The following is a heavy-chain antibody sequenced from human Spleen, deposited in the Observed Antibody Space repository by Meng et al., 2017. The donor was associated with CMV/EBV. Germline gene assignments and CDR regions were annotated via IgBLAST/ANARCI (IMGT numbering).Heavy chain of an antibody. Sequence: SCYTFTSYGITWVRQAPGQGLEWMGWISAYNGYTKYAQKLQGRVTMTTHTSTSTAYMELRSLRSDDTAVYYCAREGDTQRGYYTPFDYWGQGTLVTVSS. CDR2: ISAYNGYT. CDR3: AREGDTQRGYYTPFDY. V-gene: IGHV1-18*01. CDR1: CYTFTSYG. D-gene: IGHD2-2*02. J-gene: IGHJ4*02.